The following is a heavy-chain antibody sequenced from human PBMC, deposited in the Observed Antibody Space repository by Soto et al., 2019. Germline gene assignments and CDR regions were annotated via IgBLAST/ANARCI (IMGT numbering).Heavy chain of an antibody. CDR2: IHYSGNT. D-gene: IGHD6-13*01. J-gene: IGHJ6*02. Sequence: SETLSLTCTVSGDSISSNSYYWSWIRQHPGKGLEWIGYIHYSGNTRYNPSLKSRLTISVDTSKNQFSLMLSSLTAADTAVYFCARARVPYSSTWYRYDYYGMDIWGQGTTVTVSS. CDR1: GDSISSNSYY. CDR3: ARARVPYSSTWYRYDYYGMDI. V-gene: IGHV4-31*03.